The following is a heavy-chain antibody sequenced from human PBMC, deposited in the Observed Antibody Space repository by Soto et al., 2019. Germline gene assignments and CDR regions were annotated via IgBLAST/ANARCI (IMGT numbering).Heavy chain of an antibody. Sequence: QVQLVQSGAEVEKPGSSVKVSCKASGGTFSSYAISWVRQAPGQGLEWMGGIIPIFGTANYAQKFQGRVTITADESTSTAYMELSSLRSEDTAVYYCARAYYDILTGYWSGFDYWGQGTLVTVSS. D-gene: IGHD3-9*01. CDR1: GGTFSSYA. CDR3: ARAYYDILTGYWSGFDY. CDR2: IIPIFGTA. J-gene: IGHJ4*02. V-gene: IGHV1-69*01.